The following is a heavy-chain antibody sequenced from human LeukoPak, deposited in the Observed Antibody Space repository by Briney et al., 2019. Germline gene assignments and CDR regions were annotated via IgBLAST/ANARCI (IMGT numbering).Heavy chain of an antibody. CDR1: GFTFSSYA. J-gene: IGHJ4*02. CDR3: ARASYYGSGSYYGEFDY. V-gene: IGHV3-30*04. D-gene: IGHD3-10*01. Sequence: PGRSLRLSCAASGFTFSSYAMHWVRQAPGKGLEWVAVISYDGSNKYYADSVKGRFTISRDNSKNTLYLQMNSLRAADTAVYYCARASYYGSGSYYGEFDYWGQGTLVTVSS. CDR2: ISYDGSNK.